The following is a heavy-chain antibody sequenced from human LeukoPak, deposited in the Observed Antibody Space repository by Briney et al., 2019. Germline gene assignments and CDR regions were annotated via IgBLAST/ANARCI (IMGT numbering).Heavy chain of an antibody. D-gene: IGHD2-2*01. CDR2: IKPDGSEK. J-gene: IGHJ4*02. Sequence: GGSLRLSCAASGFTFSIYWMSWVRQAPGKGLEWVASIKPDGSEKYYVDSMKGRFTISRDNAKNTLYLQMNSLRAEDTAVYYCARESGYCSRTSCYRPEDYWGQGTLVTVSS. CDR3: ARESGYCSRTSCYRPEDY. CDR1: GFTFSIYW. V-gene: IGHV3-7*01.